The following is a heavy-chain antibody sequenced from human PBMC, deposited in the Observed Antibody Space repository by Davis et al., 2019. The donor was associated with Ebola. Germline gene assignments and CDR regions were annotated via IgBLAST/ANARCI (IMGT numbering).Heavy chain of an antibody. CDR3: ARGPSTGNSFSY. V-gene: IGHV3-30*03. CDR1: GFTFSSYG. D-gene: IGHD6-13*01. Sequence: GESLKISCAASGFTFSSYGIHWVRQAPGKGLEWVALISYDGSNKYYADSVKGRFTISRDNSKNTLYLQMNSLRAEDTAVYYCARGPSTGNSFSYWGQGTLVTVSS. CDR2: ISYDGSNK. J-gene: IGHJ4*02.